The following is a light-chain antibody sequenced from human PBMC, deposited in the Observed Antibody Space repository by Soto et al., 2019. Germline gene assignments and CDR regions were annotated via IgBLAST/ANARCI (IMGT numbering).Light chain of an antibody. Sequence: EIVLTQSPATLSLSPGERATLSCRASQSVSSYLAWYQQKPGQAPRLLIYGASSRATGIPDRFSGSGSGTDFTLTISSLEPEDFAVYYCQQRSNWLITFGQGTRLEIK. CDR1: QSVSSY. CDR3: QQRSNWLIT. V-gene: IGKV3-11*01. J-gene: IGKJ5*01. CDR2: GAS.